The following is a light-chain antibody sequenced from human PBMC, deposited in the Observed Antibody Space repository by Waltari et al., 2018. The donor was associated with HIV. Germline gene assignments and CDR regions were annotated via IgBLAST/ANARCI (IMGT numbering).Light chain of an antibody. J-gene: IGLJ1*01. CDR3: QQRDINSGF. V-gene: IGLV3-1*01. CDR2: EDT. Sequence: YELTQPPSVSVSPGPTASIACSGENLEDKYASWYKQKPGQSPVLVIYEDTKRPSGIPERFSDANSGNKANLTTSVTPTMVDARYFCQQRDINSGFVGTGTKLTAL. CDR1: NLEDKY.